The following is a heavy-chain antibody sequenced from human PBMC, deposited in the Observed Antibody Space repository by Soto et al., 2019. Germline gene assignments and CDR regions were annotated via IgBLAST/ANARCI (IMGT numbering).Heavy chain of an antibody. CDR3: ARRTRYYYGMDV. CDR1: GYSFTSYW. CDR2: IDPSDSYT. Sequence: ESLKISCKGSGYSFTSYWISWVRQMPGKGLEWMGRIDPSDSYTNYSPSFQGHVTISADKSISTAYLQWSSLKASDTAMYYCARRTRYYYGMDVWGQGTTVTVSS. J-gene: IGHJ6*02. V-gene: IGHV5-10-1*01.